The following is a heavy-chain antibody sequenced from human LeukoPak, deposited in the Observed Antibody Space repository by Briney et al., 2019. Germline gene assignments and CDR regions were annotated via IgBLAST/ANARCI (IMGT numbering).Heavy chain of an antibody. Sequence: PQTLSLTCTVSGGSISSGGYYWSWIRQHPGKGLEWIGYIYYSGSTYYNPSLKSRVTISVDTSKNQFSLKLSSVTAADTAVYYCARANDFWSGITRFDPWGQGTLVTVSS. CDR3: ARANDFWSGITRFDP. J-gene: IGHJ5*02. D-gene: IGHD3-3*01. V-gene: IGHV4-31*03. CDR2: IYYSGST. CDR1: GGSISSGGYY.